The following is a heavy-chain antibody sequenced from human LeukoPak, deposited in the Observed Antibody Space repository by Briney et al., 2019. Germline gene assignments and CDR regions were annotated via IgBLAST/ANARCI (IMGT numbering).Heavy chain of an antibody. D-gene: IGHD3-22*01. V-gene: IGHV4-39*01. Sequence: SETLSLTCTVSGGSISSSSYYWGWIRQPPGKGLEWIGSIYYSGSTYYNPSLKSRVTISVDTSKNQFSLRLRSVTAADTAVYYCARHDRAADSFDIWGQGTLVTVSS. CDR3: ARHDRAADSFDI. CDR2: IYYSGST. CDR1: GGSISSSSYY. J-gene: IGHJ3*02.